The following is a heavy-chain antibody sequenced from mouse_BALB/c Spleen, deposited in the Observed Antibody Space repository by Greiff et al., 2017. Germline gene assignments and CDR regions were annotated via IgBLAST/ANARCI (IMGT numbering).Heavy chain of an antibody. CDR1: GFTFSSYA. Sequence: EVKLVESGGGLVKPGGSLKLSCAASGFTFSSYAMSWVRQTPEKRLEWVATISSGGSYTYYPDSVKGRFTISRDNAKNTLYLQMSSLRSEDTAMYYCARHYFDYWGQGTTLTVSS. V-gene: IGHV5-9-3*01. J-gene: IGHJ2*01. CDR3: ARHYFDY. CDR2: ISSGGSYT.